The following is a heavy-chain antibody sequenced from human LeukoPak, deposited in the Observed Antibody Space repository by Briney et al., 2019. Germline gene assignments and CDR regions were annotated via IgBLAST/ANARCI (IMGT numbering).Heavy chain of an antibody. CDR3: ARSTGAAAGTGLLY. CDR2: IYYSGST. J-gene: IGHJ4*02. D-gene: IGHD6-13*01. V-gene: IGHV4-61*01. CDR1: GGSISSGSYY. Sequence: SETLSLTCIVSGGSISSGSYYWSWIRQPPGKGLEWIGYIYYSGSTNYNPSLKSRVTISVDTSKNQFSLKLSSVTAADTAVYYCARSTGAAAGTGLLYWGQGALVTVSS.